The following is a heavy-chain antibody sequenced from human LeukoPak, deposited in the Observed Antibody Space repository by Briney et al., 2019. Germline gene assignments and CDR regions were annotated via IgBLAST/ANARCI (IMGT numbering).Heavy chain of an antibody. Sequence: PGGSLRLSCATSGLIVSNNYMNWVRQAPGKGLEWVSYIGSSGNYIYYADSVKGRFTISRDNAQNSLYLQMISLRGEDTAVYYCARDLSQGATTNTNGYFDYWGQGALVTVSS. CDR3: ARDLSQGATTNTNGYFDY. CDR1: GLIVSNNY. D-gene: IGHD2-8*01. J-gene: IGHJ4*02. V-gene: IGHV3-21*04. CDR2: IGSSGNYI.